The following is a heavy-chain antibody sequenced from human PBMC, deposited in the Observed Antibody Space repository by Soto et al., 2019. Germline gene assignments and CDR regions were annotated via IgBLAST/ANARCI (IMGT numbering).Heavy chain of an antibody. CDR2: INPKSGGT. Sequence: ASVKVSCKASGYSFTDYHIHWVRQAHGQGLEWLGRINPKSGGTSTAQKFQGWVTMTTDTSISTASIELTRLTSGDTATYYCARGDSTDCSNDVCSFFYNHDMDVWGQGTTVTVSS. CDR3: ARGDSTDCSNDVCSFFYNHDMDV. D-gene: IGHD2-8*01. CDR1: GYSFTDYH. V-gene: IGHV1-2*04. J-gene: IGHJ6*02.